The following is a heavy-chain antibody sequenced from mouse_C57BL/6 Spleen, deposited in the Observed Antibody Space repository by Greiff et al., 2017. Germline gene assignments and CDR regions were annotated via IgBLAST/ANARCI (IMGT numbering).Heavy chain of an antibody. CDR2: IYPGDGDT. J-gene: IGHJ2*01. CDR3: ARERGDGSHYFDY. CDR1: GYAFSSSW. V-gene: IGHV1-82*01. Sequence: QVQLQQSGPELVKPGASVKISCKASGYAFSSSWMNWVKQRPGKGLEWIGRIYPGDGDTNYNGKFKGKATLTADKSSRTAYMQLSSLTSEDSAVYFCARERGDGSHYFDYWGQGTTLTVSS. D-gene: IGHD2-3*01.